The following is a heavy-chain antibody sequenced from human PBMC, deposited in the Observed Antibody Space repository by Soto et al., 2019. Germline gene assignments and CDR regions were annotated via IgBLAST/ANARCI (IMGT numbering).Heavy chain of an antibody. J-gene: IGHJ6*02. CDR1: GGTFSSYA. CDR2: IIPIFGTA. Sequence: QVQLVQSGAEVKKPGSSVKVSCKASGGTFSSYAISWVRQAPGQGLEWMGGIIPIFGTANYAQKFQGRVTITADEATSPAYMELSRRRAEDTAVYYCARDQGIAAAGTGYGMDVWGQGTTVTVSS. D-gene: IGHD6-13*01. V-gene: IGHV1-69*01. CDR3: ARDQGIAAAGTGYGMDV.